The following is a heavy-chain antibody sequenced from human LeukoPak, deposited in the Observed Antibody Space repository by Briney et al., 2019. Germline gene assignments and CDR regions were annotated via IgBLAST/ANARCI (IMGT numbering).Heavy chain of an antibody. Sequence: SETLSLTCTVSGGSISNYFWSWIRQPAGKGLEWIGRIYTSGSTNYNPSLESRVTLSGDTSKNQFSLKLSSVTAADTAVYYCARDRGITIFSSYYYYMDVWGKGTTVTVSS. CDR2: IYTSGST. J-gene: IGHJ6*03. V-gene: IGHV4-4*07. CDR1: GGSISNYF. D-gene: IGHD3-3*01. CDR3: ARDRGITIFSSYYYYMDV.